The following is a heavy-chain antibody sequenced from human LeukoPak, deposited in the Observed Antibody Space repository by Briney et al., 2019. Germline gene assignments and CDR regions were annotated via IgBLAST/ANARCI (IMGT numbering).Heavy chain of an antibody. V-gene: IGHV3-66*02. D-gene: IGHD3-22*01. Sequence: GGSLRLSCAASGFTVSSNYMSWVRQAPGKGLEWVSVIHSGGSTYYADSVKGRFTISRDNSKNTLYLQMNSLRAEDTAVYYCARVMGYYYDSSGYYYFDYWGQGTLVTVSS. CDR1: GFTVSSNY. CDR2: IHSGGST. J-gene: IGHJ4*02. CDR3: ARVMGYYYDSSGYYYFDY.